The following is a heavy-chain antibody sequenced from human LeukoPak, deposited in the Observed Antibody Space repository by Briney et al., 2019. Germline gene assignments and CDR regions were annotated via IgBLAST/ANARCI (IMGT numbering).Heavy chain of an antibody. Sequence: GGSLRLSCAASGFTFSGSVMHWVRQASGKGLEWIGHIVTKADNYATAYAASVKGRFTISRDNSKNTLYLQMNSLRAEDTAVYYCARDSGYFDYWGQGTLVTVSS. J-gene: IGHJ4*02. CDR3: ARDSGYFDY. V-gene: IGHV3-73*01. D-gene: IGHD3-22*01. CDR1: GFTFSGSV. CDR2: IVTKADNYAT.